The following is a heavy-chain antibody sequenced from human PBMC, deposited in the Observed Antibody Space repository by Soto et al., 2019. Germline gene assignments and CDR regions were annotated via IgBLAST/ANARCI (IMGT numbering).Heavy chain of an antibody. CDR1: GGTFSSYA. D-gene: IGHD2-15*01. CDR2: IIPIFGTA. J-gene: IGHJ6*02. CDR3: ARRDERRVDYYYGMDV. V-gene: IGHV1-69*01. Sequence: QVQLVQSGAEVQKPGSSVKVSCKASGGTFSSYAISWVRQAPGQGLEWMGGIIPIFGTANYAQKFQGRVKITADESTSTAYMELSSLRSEDTAVYYCARRDERRVDYYYGMDVWGQGTTVTVSS.